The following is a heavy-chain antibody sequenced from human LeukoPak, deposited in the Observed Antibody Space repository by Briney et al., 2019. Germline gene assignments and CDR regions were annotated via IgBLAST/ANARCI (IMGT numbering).Heavy chain of an antibody. D-gene: IGHD6-13*01. V-gene: IGHV3-74*01. CDR2: LISDGSSA. CDR3: ARVFGSSSCPDC. CDR1: GFTFSSYW. Sequence: GGSLRLSCAASGFTFSSYWMHWVRQAPGKGLVWVSRLISDGSSASYADSVKGRFTISRDNTKNILYLQMNSLRAEDTAVYYCARVFGSSSCPDCWGQGTLVTVSS. J-gene: IGHJ4*02.